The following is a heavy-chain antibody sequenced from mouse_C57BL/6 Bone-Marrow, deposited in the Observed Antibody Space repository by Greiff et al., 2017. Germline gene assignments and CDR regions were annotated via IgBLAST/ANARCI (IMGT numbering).Heavy chain of an antibody. Sequence: VQLQQSGAELARPGASVKLSCKASGYTFTSYGISWVKQRTGQGLEWIGEIYPRSGNTYYNEKFKGKATLTADKSSSTAYMELRSLTSEDTAVYYCTTEITTVVATLSYYYAMDYWGQGTSVTVSS. J-gene: IGHJ4*01. V-gene: IGHV1-81*01. CDR1: GYTFTSYG. CDR3: TTEITTVVATLSYYYAMDY. D-gene: IGHD1-1*01. CDR2: IYPRSGNT.